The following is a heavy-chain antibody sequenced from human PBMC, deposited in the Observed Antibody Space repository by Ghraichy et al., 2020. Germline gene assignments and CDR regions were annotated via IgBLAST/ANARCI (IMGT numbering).Heavy chain of an antibody. CDR3: ATFASGWGDGFDV. CDR2: IDWDDDK. D-gene: IGHD6-19*01. CDR1: GFSLNTRGMR. V-gene: IGHV2-70*04. J-gene: IGHJ3*01. Sequence: SGPTLVKPTETLTLTCTFSGFSLNTRGMRVSWIRQPPGKALEWLGRIDWDDDKLYNTFVQTGLSISADTSKNQVVLTMTNVDPVDTATYYCATFASGWGDGFDVWGQGTMVTVTS.